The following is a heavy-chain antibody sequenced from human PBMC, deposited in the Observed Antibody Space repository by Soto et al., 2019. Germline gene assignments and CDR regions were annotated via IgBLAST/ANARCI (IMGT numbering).Heavy chain of an antibody. J-gene: IGHJ4*02. CDR3: ARSDYDILTGYYLNYYFDY. CDR2: ISSSSSYI. V-gene: IGHV3-21*01. D-gene: IGHD3-9*01. Sequence: PGGSLRLSCAASGFTFSSYSMNWVRQAPGKGLEWVSSISSSSSYIYYADSVKGRFTISRDNAKNSLYLQMNSLRAEDTAVYYCARSDYDILTGYYLNYYFDYWGQGTLVTVSS. CDR1: GFTFSSYS.